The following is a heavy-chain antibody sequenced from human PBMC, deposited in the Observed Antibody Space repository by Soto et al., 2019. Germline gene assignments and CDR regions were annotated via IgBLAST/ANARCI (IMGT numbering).Heavy chain of an antibody. CDR1: GGFTSTTNW. Sequence: QLQLQESGPGLVRPSGPLSLTCAVSGGFTSTTNWWGWVRQPPGKGLEWIGDAYHSGSTEYNPSLKSRVSISVDKSKNQNSLKLTSATAADTAVYYCARSPPSSYYGGSGTFDYWGQGTLVTVSS. V-gene: IGHV4-4*02. D-gene: IGHD3-10*01. CDR3: ARSPPSSYYGGSGTFDY. J-gene: IGHJ4*02. CDR2: AYHSGST.